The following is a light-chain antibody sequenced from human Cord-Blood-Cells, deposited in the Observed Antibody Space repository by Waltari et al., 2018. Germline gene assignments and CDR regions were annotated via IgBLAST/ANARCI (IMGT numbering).Light chain of an antibody. J-gene: IGLJ1*01. CDR2: EVS. V-gene: IGLV2-14*01. CDR1: SSDVGGYNY. Sequence: QSALTQPASVSGSPGQSITISCTGTSSDVGGYNYVSWYQQHPGKAPKLMIYEVSNRPSGVSHRFSGSKSGNRASLTISGLQAEDEADYYCSSYTSSSTLVFGAGTKVTVL. CDR3: SSYTSSSTLV.